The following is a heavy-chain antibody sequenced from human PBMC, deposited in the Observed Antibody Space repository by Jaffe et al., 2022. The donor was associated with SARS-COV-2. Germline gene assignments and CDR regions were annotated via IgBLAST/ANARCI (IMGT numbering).Heavy chain of an antibody. Sequence: QVQLVQSGAEVKKPGASVKVSCKASGYTFTGYYMHWVRQAPGQGLEWMGRINPNSGGTNYAQKFQGRVTMTRDTSISTAYMELSRLRSDDTAVYYCARVGYTAMGPRGDDYWGQGTLVTVSS. CDR3: ARVGYTAMGPRGDDY. CDR2: INPNSGGT. D-gene: IGHD5-18*01. CDR1: GYTFTGYY. J-gene: IGHJ4*02. V-gene: IGHV1-2*06.